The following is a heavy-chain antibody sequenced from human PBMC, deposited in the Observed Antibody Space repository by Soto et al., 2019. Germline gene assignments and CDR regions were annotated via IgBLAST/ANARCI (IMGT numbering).Heavy chain of an antibody. J-gene: IGHJ4*02. V-gene: IGHV2-5*02. Sequence: QITLKESAPTRVKPTQTLTLTCTFSGFSLTSRPMGVGWIRQPPGKALEWLAFIYWDNDKRYSPSLRSRLTNTKDTSGNQVVLTMTNMDPVDTATYYCAHRLSGYNWNGGYFDSWGQGALVTVSS. CDR1: GFSLTSRPMG. CDR3: AHRLSGYNWNGGYFDS. D-gene: IGHD1-1*01. CDR2: IYWDNDK.